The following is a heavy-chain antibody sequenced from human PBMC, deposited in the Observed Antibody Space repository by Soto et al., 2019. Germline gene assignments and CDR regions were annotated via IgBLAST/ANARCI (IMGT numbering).Heavy chain of an antibody. J-gene: IGHJ5*02. D-gene: IGHD1-26*01. CDR2: ISGDNGNT. CDR3: VRDSAWEAGGWWFDP. V-gene: IGHV1-18*04. Sequence: QGQLVQSGDEVKKPGASVKVSCKASGYTFTSFGISWLRQAPGQGLEWLGWISGDNGNTKYAKNVQGRFTVTTDTSTNTAYMELRSLISDDTAVYYCVRDSAWEAGGWWFDPWGPGTLLIVSS. CDR1: GYTFTSFG.